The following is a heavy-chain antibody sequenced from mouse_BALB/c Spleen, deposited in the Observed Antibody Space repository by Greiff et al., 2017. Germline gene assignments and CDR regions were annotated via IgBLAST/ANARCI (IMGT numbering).Heavy chain of an antibody. CDR1: GYSITSDYA. CDR3: ARRQNYRYDEYFDV. J-gene: IGHJ1*01. Sequence: VQLQQSGPGLVKPSQSLSLTCTVTGYSITSDYAWNWIRQFPGNKLEWMGYISYSGSTSYNPSLKSRISITRDTSKNQFFLQLNSVTTEDTATYYCARRQNYRYDEYFDVWGAGTTVTVSS. CDR2: ISYSGST. V-gene: IGHV3-2*02. D-gene: IGHD2-14*01.